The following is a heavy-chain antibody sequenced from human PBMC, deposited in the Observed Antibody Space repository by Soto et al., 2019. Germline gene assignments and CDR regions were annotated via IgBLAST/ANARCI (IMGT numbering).Heavy chain of an antibody. CDR2: ISGSGGST. CDR1: GFTFSSYA. CDR3: AKDPIPIFGVVIIGGIGYFDY. D-gene: IGHD3-3*01. Sequence: GGSLRLSCAASGFTFSSYAMSWVRQAPGKGLEWVSAISGSGGSTYYADSVKGRFTISRDNSKNTLYLQMNSLRAEDTAVYYCAKDPIPIFGVVIIGGIGYFDYWGQGTLVTVSS. V-gene: IGHV3-23*01. J-gene: IGHJ4*02.